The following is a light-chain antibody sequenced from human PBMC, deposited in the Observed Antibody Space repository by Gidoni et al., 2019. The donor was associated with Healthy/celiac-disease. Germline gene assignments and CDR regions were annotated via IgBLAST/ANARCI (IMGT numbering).Light chain of an antibody. J-gene: IGKJ5*01. CDR2: WAS. CDR3: QQYYSTPIT. CDR1: QTVLYSSNNKNY. V-gene: IGKV4-1*01. Sequence: DIVLPHPPPSLVGSLGERATINCKSSQTVLYSSNNKNYLPWYQQKPGQPPKLLIYWASTRESGVPYRFSGSGSGTDFTLTISSLQAEDVAVYYCQQYYSTPITFGQGTRLEIK.